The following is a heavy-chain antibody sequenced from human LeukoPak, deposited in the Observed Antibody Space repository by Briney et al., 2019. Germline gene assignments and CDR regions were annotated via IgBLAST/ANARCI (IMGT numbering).Heavy chain of an antibody. J-gene: IGHJ4*02. Sequence: PGGSLRLSCAASGFTFSSYGMSWVRQAPGKGLEWVSAISGSGGSTYYADSVKGRFTISRDNSKNTLYLQMNSLRAEDTAVYYCARETYRGIAAAGSYYFDYWGQGTLVTVSS. CDR1: GFTFSSYG. CDR2: ISGSGGST. V-gene: IGHV3-23*01. CDR3: ARETYRGIAAAGSYYFDY. D-gene: IGHD6-13*01.